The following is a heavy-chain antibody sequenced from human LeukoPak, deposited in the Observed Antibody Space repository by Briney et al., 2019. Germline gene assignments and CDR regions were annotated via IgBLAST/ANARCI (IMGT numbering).Heavy chain of an antibody. J-gene: IGHJ6*02. CDR3: AKLDTELYGDYARCGMDV. CDR1: GFTFSSYA. D-gene: IGHD4-17*01. V-gene: IGHV3-23*01. CDR2: ISGSGGST. Sequence: SGGSLRLSCAASGFTFSSYAMSWVRQAPGKGLEWVSAISGSGGSTYYADSVNGRFTISRDNSKNTLYLQMNSLRAEDAAVYYCAKLDTELYGDYARCGMDVWGQGTTVTVSS.